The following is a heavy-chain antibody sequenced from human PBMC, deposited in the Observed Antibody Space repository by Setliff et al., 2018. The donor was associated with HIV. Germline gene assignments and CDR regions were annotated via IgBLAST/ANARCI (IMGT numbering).Heavy chain of an antibody. CDR1: GGSISSSNYY. CDR3: ARHVILLEWLSYFYMDV. CDR2: ISYSGHI. V-gene: IGHV4-39*01. D-gene: IGHD6-19*01. Sequence: SETLSLTCTVSGGSISSSNYYWGWIRQPPGKGLEWIGAISYSGHIYFNSSLKSRVTIYLDTSKRQPSLRLTSVTAADTAVYYCARHVILLEWLSYFYMDVWGKGATVTVSS. J-gene: IGHJ6*03.